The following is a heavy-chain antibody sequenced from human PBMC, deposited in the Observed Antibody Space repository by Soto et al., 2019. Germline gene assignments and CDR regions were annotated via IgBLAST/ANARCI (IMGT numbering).Heavy chain of an antibody. D-gene: IGHD4-17*01. CDR1: GFTFSTYA. V-gene: IGHV3-23*01. Sequence: EVQLLESGGGLVQPGGSLRLSCAASGFTFSTYAISWVRQAPGKGLEWVSAIIGSGAETYSADYVRGRVTFSRDNSKNTVYLQMNCLTADDTAVYRCAKHGGYTYYYHLDVWGKGTTATVSS. CDR2: IIGSGAET. CDR3: AKHGGYTYYYHLDV. J-gene: IGHJ6*03.